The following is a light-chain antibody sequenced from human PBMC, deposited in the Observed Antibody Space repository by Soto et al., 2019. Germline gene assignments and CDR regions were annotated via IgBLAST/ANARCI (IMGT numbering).Light chain of an antibody. CDR3: SSYTSGSTQVV. CDR1: SSDVGGYNY. V-gene: IGLV2-14*01. J-gene: IGLJ2*01. Sequence: QSALTQPASVSGSPGQSITISCTGTSSDVGGYNYVSWYQQHPGKAPKLMIYEVSNRPSGVSNRFSGSKSGNTASLTISGRQDADEADYYCSSYTSGSTQVVFGGGTKLTVL. CDR2: EVS.